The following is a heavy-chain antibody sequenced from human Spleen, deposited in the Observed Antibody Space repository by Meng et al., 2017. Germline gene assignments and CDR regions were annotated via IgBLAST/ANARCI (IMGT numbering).Heavy chain of an antibody. CDR1: GGIFSNYV. V-gene: IGHV1-69*05. Sequence: SVKVSCKALGGIFSNYVIGWVRQAPGQGLEWMGGINAVFGTTNYAQKFQGRVTITTDESTSTAYMELRSLRSDDTAVYYCARAKLGFGGSDYWGQGTLVTVSS. CDR3: ARAKLGFGGSDY. CDR2: INAVFGTT. D-gene: IGHD7-27*01. J-gene: IGHJ4*02.